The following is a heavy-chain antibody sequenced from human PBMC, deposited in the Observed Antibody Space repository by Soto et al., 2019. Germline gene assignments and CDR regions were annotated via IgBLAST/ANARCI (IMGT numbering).Heavy chain of an antibody. V-gene: IGHV4-34*01. D-gene: IGHD3-9*01. CDR1: GGSFSGYY. J-gene: IGHJ3*01. CDR3: ATMNILAGHASDF. Sequence: SETLSLTCAVYGGSFSGYYWSWIRQPPGKGLDWIGEINHSGSTNYNPSLKSRVTISVDTSKNQFSLKLSSVTAADTAVYYCATMNILAGHASDFWGQGTMVTVSS. CDR2: INHSGST.